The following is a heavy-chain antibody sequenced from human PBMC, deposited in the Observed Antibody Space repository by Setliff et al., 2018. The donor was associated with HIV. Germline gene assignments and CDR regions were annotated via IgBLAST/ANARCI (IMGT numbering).Heavy chain of an antibody. CDR2: ISSSGSTI. CDR3: ARDSGVSSGWKNWFDS. CDR1: GFTFSDYY. J-gene: IGHJ5*01. Sequence: GSLRLSCAASGFTFSDYYMSWIRQAPGKGLEWVSYISSSGSTIYYADSVKGRFTISRDNSKNTLYLQMNSLRPEDTAVYYCARDSGVSSGWKNWFDSWGQGTLVTVSS. V-gene: IGHV3-11*01. D-gene: IGHD6-19*01.